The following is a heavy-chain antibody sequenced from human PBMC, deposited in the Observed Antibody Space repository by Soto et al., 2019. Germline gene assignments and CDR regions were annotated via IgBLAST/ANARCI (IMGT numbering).Heavy chain of an antibody. J-gene: IGHJ6*02. CDR2: IFPKFGTT. CDR3: EAEMTFGKLSVV. V-gene: IGHV1-69*13. Sequence: SVKVSFKASGDTDTNYVISWVRQAPGQGLEWMGGIFPKFGTTYSAQKLQDRLTITADESTSTVYMQLSSLRLDDTAVYYCEAEMTFGKLSVVWGQGTTVTVSS. CDR1: GDTDTNYV. D-gene: IGHD3-16*02.